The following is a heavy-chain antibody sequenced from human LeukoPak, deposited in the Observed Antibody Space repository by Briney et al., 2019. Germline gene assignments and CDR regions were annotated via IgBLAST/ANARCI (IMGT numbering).Heavy chain of an antibody. Sequence: SETLSLTCTVSGGSISSSSYYWGWIRQPPGKGLEWIGSIYYSGSTYYNPSLKSRVTISVDTSKNQFSLKLSSVTAADTAVYYCAEVSGWYSGSWGQGTLVTVSS. CDR3: AEVSGWYSGS. D-gene: IGHD6-19*01. CDR2: IYYSGST. J-gene: IGHJ4*02. CDR1: GGSISSSSYY. V-gene: IGHV4-39*01.